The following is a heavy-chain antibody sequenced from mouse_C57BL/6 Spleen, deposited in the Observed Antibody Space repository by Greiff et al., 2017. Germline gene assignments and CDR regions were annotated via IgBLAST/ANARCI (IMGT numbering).Heavy chain of an antibody. J-gene: IGHJ1*03. D-gene: IGHD1-1*01. V-gene: IGHV1-4*01. CDR3: ARSGVYGSSYDWYFDV. CDR2: INPSSGYT. CDR1: GYTFTSYT. Sequence: QVQLQQSGAELARPGASVKMSCKASGYTFTSYTMHWVKQRPGQGLEWIGYINPSSGYTKYKQKFKDKATLTADKSSSTAYMQLSSLTSEDSAVYYCARSGVYGSSYDWYFDVWGTGTTVTVSS.